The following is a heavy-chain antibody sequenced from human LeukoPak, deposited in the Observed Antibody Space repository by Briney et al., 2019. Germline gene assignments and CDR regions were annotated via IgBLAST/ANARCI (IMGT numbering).Heavy chain of an antibody. CDR2: ISGSGGST. V-gene: IGHV3-23*01. CDR3: AKSGYYYGSGSYGDY. Sequence: PGGSLRLSCAASGFTFSSYAMSWVRQAPGKGLEWVSAISGSGGSTYYADSVKGRFTISRDNSKNTLYLQMNSLRAEDTAVYYCAKSGYYYGSGSYGDYWGQGTLVTVSS. J-gene: IGHJ4*02. CDR1: GFTFSSYA. D-gene: IGHD3-10*01.